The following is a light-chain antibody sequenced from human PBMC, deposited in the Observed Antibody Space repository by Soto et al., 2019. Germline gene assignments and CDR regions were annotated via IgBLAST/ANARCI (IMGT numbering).Light chain of an antibody. CDR3: QQLKSYPLT. CDR2: AAS. J-gene: IGKJ4*01. Sequence: DIQVTQSPSFLSASVGDRVTITCRASQDISSYLVWFQQKPGKAPKLLIHAASSLQRGVPSRFSGSGSGTQFTLTVTGLQPEDSATYYCQQLKSYPLTFGGGTKVDIK. V-gene: IGKV1-9*01. CDR1: QDISSY.